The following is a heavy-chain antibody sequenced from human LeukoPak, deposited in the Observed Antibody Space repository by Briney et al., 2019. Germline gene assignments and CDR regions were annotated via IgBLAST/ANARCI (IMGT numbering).Heavy chain of an antibody. CDR2: IKSKTDGGTT. D-gene: IGHD6-6*01. J-gene: IGHJ4*02. CDR3: TTDFGYSSSSPSDY. Sequence: GGSLRLSCAAAGFTFSTSGMHWVRQAPGKGLEWVGRIKSKTDGGTTDYAAPVRGRFTISRDDSKNTLYLQMNSLKTEDTAVYYCTTDFGYSSSSPSDYWGQGTLVTVSS. V-gene: IGHV3-15*01. CDR1: GFTFSTSG.